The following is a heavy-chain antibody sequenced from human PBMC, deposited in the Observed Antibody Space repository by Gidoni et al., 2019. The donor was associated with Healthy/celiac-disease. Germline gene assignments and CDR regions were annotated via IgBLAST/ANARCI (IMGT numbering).Heavy chain of an antibody. CDR1: GYSFTNYW. D-gene: IGHD1-20*01. CDR2: IYPGDSDT. Sequence: EVPLVQSAAEVRKPGESLKISCKASGYSFTNYWIGWVRQMPGKGLEWMGIIYPGDSDTKYSPSFQGQVTISADKSTSTAYLQWSSLKASDTAIYYCARQYMCDYWGQGTLVTVSS. V-gene: IGHV5-51*01. J-gene: IGHJ4*02. CDR3: ARQYMCDY.